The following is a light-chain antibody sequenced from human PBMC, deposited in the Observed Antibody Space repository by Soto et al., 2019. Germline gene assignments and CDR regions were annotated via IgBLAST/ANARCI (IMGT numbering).Light chain of an antibody. CDR1: QTISSW. V-gene: IGKV1-39*01. CDR2: AAS. J-gene: IGKJ1*01. Sequence: TKSSSTVPGCVATGVTITCQASQTISSWLAWYHQKPGKAPNLLIYAASTLQSGVPSRFSVSGSGTDYTLAISSLQPQYFADYYCQQIYIDPWGTCGQGTKVDIK. CDR3: QQIYIDPWGT.